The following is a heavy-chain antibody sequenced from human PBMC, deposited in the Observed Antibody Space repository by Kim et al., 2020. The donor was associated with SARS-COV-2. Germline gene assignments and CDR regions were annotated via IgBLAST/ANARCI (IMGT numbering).Heavy chain of an antibody. J-gene: IGHJ4*02. CDR2: FDPEDGET. CDR1: GYTLTELS. Sequence: ASVKVSCKVSGYTLTELSMHWVRQAPGKGLEWMGGFDPEDGETIYAQKFQGRVTMTEDTSTDTAYMELSSLRSEDTAVYYCATEASAVAGTVFDYWGQGTLVTVSS. V-gene: IGHV1-24*01. CDR3: ATEASAVAGTVFDY. D-gene: IGHD6-19*01.